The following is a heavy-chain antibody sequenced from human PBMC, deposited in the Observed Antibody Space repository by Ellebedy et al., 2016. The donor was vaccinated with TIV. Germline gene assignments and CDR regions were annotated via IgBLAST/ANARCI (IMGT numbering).Heavy chain of an antibody. CDR1: GGNFITYA. CDR2: FLPMFGTA. V-gene: IGHV1-69*13. Sequence: ASVKVSCKAFGGNFITYALNWVRQAPGQGLVWIGAFLPMFGTANSTQKFQGRVTITADESITTAYMELSSLRTEDTAVYYCARVRWATVARGVPFQDGMDVWGQGTTVTVTS. D-gene: IGHD3-10*01. J-gene: IGHJ6*02. CDR3: ARVRWATVARGVPFQDGMDV.